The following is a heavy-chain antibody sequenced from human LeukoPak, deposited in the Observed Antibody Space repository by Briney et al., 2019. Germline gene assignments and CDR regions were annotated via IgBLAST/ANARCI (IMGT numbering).Heavy chain of an antibody. V-gene: IGHV3-23*01. Sequence: GGSLRLSCAASGFIFNNYGLVWVRQAPGKGLEWVSAISNDGGGTTYADFVKGRFTISRDNSKNTLFLQMNSLRADNTALYYCAKGSSGYFLDLWGQGTLVTVSS. CDR1: GFIFNNYG. CDR2: ISNDGGGT. CDR3: AKGSSGYFLDL. J-gene: IGHJ5*02. D-gene: IGHD3-22*01.